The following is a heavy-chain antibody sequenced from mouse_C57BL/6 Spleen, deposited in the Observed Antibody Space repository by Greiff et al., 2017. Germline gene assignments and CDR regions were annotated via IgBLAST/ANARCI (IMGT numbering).Heavy chain of an antibody. Sequence: EVLLVESGGDLVEPGGSLKLSCAASGFTFSSYGMSWVRQTPDRRLEWVATISSGGSYTYYPDSVKGRFTISRDNAKNTLYLQMSSLKSEDTAMYYCARGDYGSSFDNWGQGTTLTVSS. CDR3: ARGDYGSSFDN. CDR2: ISSGGSYT. J-gene: IGHJ2*01. V-gene: IGHV5-6*01. D-gene: IGHD1-1*01. CDR1: GFTFSSYG.